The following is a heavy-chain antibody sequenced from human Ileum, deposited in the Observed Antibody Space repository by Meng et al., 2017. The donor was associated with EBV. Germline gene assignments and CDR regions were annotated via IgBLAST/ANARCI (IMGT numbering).Heavy chain of an antibody. CDR3: ARRYYGVPFDN. V-gene: IGHV4-39*01. D-gene: IGHD3-3*01. CDR1: GDSISSSNHW. J-gene: IGHJ4*02. Sequence: QLQLHESGPGLVKPSGTLSLTWAVSGDSISSSNHWWGWIRQPPGKGLEWVGTIYYSGSTFYNPSLKSRVTISLDTSKNQFSLKVSSVTAADTAVYYCARRYYGVPFDNWGQGTLVTVSS. CDR2: IYYSGST.